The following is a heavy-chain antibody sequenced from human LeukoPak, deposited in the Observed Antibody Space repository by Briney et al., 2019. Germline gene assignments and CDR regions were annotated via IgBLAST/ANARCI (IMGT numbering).Heavy chain of an antibody. CDR2: IWYDGSNK. D-gene: IGHD5-18*01. CDR1: GFTFSSYG. CDR3: AKDGDTYYFDY. Sequence: GGSLRLSCAAPGFTFSSYGMHWVRQAPGKGLEGVAVIWYDGSNKYYADSVKGRFTISRDNSKNTLYLQMNSLRAEDTAVYYCAKDGDTYYFDYWGQGTLVTVSS. J-gene: IGHJ4*02. V-gene: IGHV3-33*06.